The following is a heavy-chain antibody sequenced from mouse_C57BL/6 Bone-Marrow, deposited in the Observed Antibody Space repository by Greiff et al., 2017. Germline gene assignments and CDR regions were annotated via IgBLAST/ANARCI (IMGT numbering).Heavy chain of an antibody. J-gene: IGHJ1*03. Sequence: EVKLVESGGDLVKPGGSLKLSCAASGFTFSSYGMSWVRQTPDKRLEWVATISSGGSYTYYPDSVKGRFTISRDNAKNTLYLQMSSLKSEDTAMXYCARLYWYFDVWGTGTTVTVSS. CDR1: GFTFSSYG. CDR2: ISSGGSYT. V-gene: IGHV5-6*01. CDR3: ARLYWYFDV.